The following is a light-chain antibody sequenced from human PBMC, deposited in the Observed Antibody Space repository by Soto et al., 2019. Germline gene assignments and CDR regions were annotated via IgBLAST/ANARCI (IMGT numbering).Light chain of an antibody. J-gene: IGKJ2*01. CDR1: QGISNY. Sequence: DIQMTQSPSSLSASVGDRVTITCRASQGISNYLAWYQQKPGKVPKLLIYAASTLQSGVPSRFSGSGSGTDFTLTISSVQPKDVAAYYCHKYNSAPLTFGQGAKLEIK. V-gene: IGKV1-27*01. CDR2: AAS. CDR3: HKYNSAPLT.